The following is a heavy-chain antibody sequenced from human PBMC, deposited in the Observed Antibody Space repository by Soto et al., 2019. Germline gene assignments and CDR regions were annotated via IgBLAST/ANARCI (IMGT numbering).Heavy chain of an antibody. CDR3: AKVGENDGDPHLDYYYYGMDV. V-gene: IGHV1-46*01. J-gene: IGHJ6*02. D-gene: IGHD1-1*01. CDR2: INPTGGGRT. CDR1: GYDVTRYY. Sequence: ASVKVSCKASGYDVTRYYIHWVRQGPGQGLEWMGIINPTGGGRTKYAQKFQGRVTVTSDRSTSTVYMELTSLRSDDTAVYYRAKVGENDGDPHLDYYYYGMDVWGQGTTVTVSS.